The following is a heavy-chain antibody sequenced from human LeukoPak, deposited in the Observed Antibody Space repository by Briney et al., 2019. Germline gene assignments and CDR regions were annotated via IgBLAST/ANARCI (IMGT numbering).Heavy chain of an antibody. Sequence: GGSLRLSCTASGLTFSTSGFNWVRQAPGKGLEWVASIGPTGSDRYHADSIKGRFTISRDNANNFLYLQMNSLRAEDTTVYYCATGTNGRHYDYWGQGTLLTVSS. J-gene: IGHJ4*02. D-gene: IGHD1-14*01. CDR3: ATGTNGRHYDY. V-gene: IGHV3-21*06. CDR1: GLTFSTSG. CDR2: IGPTGSDR.